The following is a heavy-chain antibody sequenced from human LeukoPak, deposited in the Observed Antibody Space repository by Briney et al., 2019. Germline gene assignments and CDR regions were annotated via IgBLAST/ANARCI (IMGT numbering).Heavy chain of an antibody. D-gene: IGHD5-12*01. CDR2: IYPGDSDT. CDR3: ARQRWLPNSYYYYGMDV. J-gene: IGHJ6*02. Sequence: GESLQISSEGSGYIFTSYWSGWGRPLPGKGRGWVGIIYPGDSDTRYSPSFQGQVTISADKSISTAYLQWSSLKASDTAMYYCARQRWLPNSYYYYGMDVWGQGTTVTVSS. CDR1: GYIFTSYW. V-gene: IGHV5-51*01.